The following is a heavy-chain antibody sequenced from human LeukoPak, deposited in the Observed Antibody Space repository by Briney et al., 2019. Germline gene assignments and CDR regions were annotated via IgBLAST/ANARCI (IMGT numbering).Heavy chain of an antibody. CDR1: GFTFSSYN. V-gene: IGHV3-21*01. D-gene: IGHD6-13*01. Sequence: PGGSLRLSCAASGFTFSSYNMNWVRQAPGKGLEWVSSISSSSSYIYYADSVKGRFTISRDNAKNSLYLQMNSLRAEDTVVYYCARDTPLSAAGFDYWGQGTLVTVSS. CDR2: ISSSSSYI. J-gene: IGHJ4*02. CDR3: ARDTPLSAAGFDY.